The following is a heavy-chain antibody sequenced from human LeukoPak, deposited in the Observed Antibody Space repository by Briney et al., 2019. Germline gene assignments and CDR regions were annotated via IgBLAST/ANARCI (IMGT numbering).Heavy chain of an antibody. V-gene: IGHV4-39*02. CDR2: IYYSGST. D-gene: IGHD5-18*01. Sequence: SETLSLTCTVSGGSISSYYWGWIRQPPGKGLEWIGSIYYSGSTYYNPSLKSRVTIFVDTSKNQFSLKLSSVTAADTAVYYCARDICGYNYGCFDSWGQGTLVTVSS. CDR1: GGSISSYY. J-gene: IGHJ4*02. CDR3: ARDICGYNYGCFDS.